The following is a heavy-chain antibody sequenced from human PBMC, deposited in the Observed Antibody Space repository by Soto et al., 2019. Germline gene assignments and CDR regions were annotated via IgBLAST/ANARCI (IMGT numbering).Heavy chain of an antibody. J-gene: IGHJ5*02. CDR1: GGSISSYY. Sequence: SETLSLTCTVSGGSISSYYWSWIRQPPGKGLEWIGYIYYSGSTNYNPSLKSRVTISVDTSKNQFSLKLSSVTAADTALYCCARGPYGGNVYNWFDPWGQGTLVTVSS. CDR3: ARGPYGGNVYNWFDP. V-gene: IGHV4-59*01. CDR2: IYYSGST. D-gene: IGHD2-15*01.